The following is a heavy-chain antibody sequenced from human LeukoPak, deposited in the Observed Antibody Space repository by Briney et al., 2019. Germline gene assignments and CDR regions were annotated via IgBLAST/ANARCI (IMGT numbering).Heavy chain of an antibody. Sequence: GGSLRLSCAASGFTFDDYTMNWVRQTPGKGLEWVSAITGSGDITYYADSVKGRFTISRDNSKDTLDLQMNSLRAEDTALYYCAKAFYYGSGSNYKSFDYWGQGTLVTVSS. D-gene: IGHD3-10*01. CDR1: GFTFDDYT. CDR2: ITGSGDIT. CDR3: AKAFYYGSGSNYKSFDY. J-gene: IGHJ4*02. V-gene: IGHV3-23*01.